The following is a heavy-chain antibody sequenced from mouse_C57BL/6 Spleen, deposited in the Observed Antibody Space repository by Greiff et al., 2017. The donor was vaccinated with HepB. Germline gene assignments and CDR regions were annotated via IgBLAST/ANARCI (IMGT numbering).Heavy chain of an antibody. CDR2: IHPNSGST. Sequence: QVQLQQPGAELVKPGASVKLSCKASGYTFTSYWMHWVKQRPGQGLEWIGMIHPNSGSTNYNEKFKSKATLTVDKSSSTAYMQLSSLTSEDSAVYYWARPDGNYRPAWFAYWGQGTLVTVSA. J-gene: IGHJ3*01. CDR3: ARPDGNYRPAWFAY. V-gene: IGHV1-64*01. D-gene: IGHD2-1*01. CDR1: GYTFTSYW.